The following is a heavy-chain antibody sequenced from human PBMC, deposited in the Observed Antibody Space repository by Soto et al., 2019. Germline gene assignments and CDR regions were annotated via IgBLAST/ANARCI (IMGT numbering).Heavy chain of an antibody. CDR3: AREGPYSSGLYNWFDP. CDR1: GASISSGDYY. Sequence: SETLSLTCTVSGASISSGDYYWTWIRQHPGKGLEWIGYIYYSGSTNYNPSLKSRVTISVDTSKNQFSLKLSSVTAADTAVYYCAREGPYSSGLYNWFDPWGQGTLVTVSS. D-gene: IGHD6-19*01. V-gene: IGHV4-61*08. CDR2: IYYSGST. J-gene: IGHJ5*02.